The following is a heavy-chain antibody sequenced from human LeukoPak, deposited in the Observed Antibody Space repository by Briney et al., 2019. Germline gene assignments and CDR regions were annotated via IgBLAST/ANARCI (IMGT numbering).Heavy chain of an antibody. CDR3: AKDGDSSGWYGGY. V-gene: IGHV3-23*01. J-gene: IGHJ4*02. CDR1: GFTFTNYA. D-gene: IGHD6-19*01. CDR2: ISGSGAII. Sequence: PGGSLRLSCAASGFTFTNYAMNWVRQAPDKGLEWVSLISGSGAIIYYADSVKGRFTISRDNSKNTLYLQMNSLRAEDTAAYYCAKDGDSSGWYGGYWGQGTLVTVSS.